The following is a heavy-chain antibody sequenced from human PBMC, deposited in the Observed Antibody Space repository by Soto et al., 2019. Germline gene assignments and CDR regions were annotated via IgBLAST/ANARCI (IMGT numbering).Heavy chain of an antibody. V-gene: IGHV4-59*08. D-gene: IGHD6-13*01. J-gene: IGHJ5*02. Sequence: SETLSLTCTVSGGSISSYYWSWIRQPPGKGLEWIGYIYYSGSTNYNPSLKSRVTISVDTSKNQFSLKLSSVTAADTAVYYCARLWQLNCFDPWGQGSLVTVS. CDR3: ARLWQLNCFDP. CDR1: GGSISSYY. CDR2: IYYSGST.